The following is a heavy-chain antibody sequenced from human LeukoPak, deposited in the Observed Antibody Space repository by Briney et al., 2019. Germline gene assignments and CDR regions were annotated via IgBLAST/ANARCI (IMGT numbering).Heavy chain of an antibody. CDR3: AKGERVYCSASTCYPFDY. J-gene: IGHJ4*02. CDR2: ITGGGEST. CDR1: GFTFSSYA. D-gene: IGHD2-15*01. Sequence: GGSLRLSCAASGFTFSSYAMNWVRQAPGTGLEWVSSITGGGESTYHADSVKGRFTISRDNSKNTVSLQMNSLRAEDTAVYYCAKGERVYCSASTCYPFDYWGQGILVSVSS. V-gene: IGHV3-23*01.